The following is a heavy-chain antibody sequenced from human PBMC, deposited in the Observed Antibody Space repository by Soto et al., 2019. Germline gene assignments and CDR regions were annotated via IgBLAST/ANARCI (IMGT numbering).Heavy chain of an antibody. J-gene: IGHJ4*02. D-gene: IGHD2-21*02. CDR3: ARIGPYCGGDCYPDFDF. CDR2: VSGSGVGT. V-gene: IGHV3-23*01. Sequence: GGSLRLSFAASGFTFNTYGMTWVRQAPGKGLEWVSTVSGSGVGTYYADSVKGRFTISRVDSKNTMYLQMSNLRAEDTAVYFCARIGPYCGGDCYPDFDFWVLGTPVTVSS. CDR1: GFTFNTYG.